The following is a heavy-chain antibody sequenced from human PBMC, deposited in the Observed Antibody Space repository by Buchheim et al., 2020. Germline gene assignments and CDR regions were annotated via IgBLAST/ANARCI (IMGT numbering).Heavy chain of an antibody. Sequence: QVQLQESGPGLVKPSETLSLTCTVSGGSISSYYWSWIRQPPGKGLEWIGYIYYSGSTNYNPSLKSRVTISVDTSKNQFSLKLSSVTAADTSVYYCARRASDYYDSSGYFRVTHAFDIWGQGT. D-gene: IGHD3-22*01. CDR2: IYYSGST. CDR3: ARRASDYYDSSGYFRVTHAFDI. CDR1: GGSISSYY. J-gene: IGHJ3*02. V-gene: IGHV4-59*08.